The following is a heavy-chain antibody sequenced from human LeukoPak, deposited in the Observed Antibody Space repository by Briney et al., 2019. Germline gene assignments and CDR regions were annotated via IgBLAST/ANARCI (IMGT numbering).Heavy chain of an antibody. J-gene: IGHJ4*02. D-gene: IGHD3-22*01. CDR1: GYTFTSYY. CDR3: ARISRGDSSGYYPY. Sequence: ASVKVSCKASGYTFTSYYMHWVRQAPGQGLEWMGWMNPNSGNTGYAQKFQGRVTMTRNTSISTAYMELSSLRSEDTAVYYCARISRGDSSGYYPYWGQGTLVTVSS. V-gene: IGHV1-8*02. CDR2: MNPNSGNT.